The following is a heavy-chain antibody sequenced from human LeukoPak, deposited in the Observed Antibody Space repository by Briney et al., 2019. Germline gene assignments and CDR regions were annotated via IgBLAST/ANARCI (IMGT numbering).Heavy chain of an antibody. CDR2: MNPNSGNT. CDR1: GYTFTSYD. CDR3: ARGLVTTWFYYYYMDV. Sequence: ASVKVSCKASGYTFTSYDINWVRQATGQGLEWMGWMNPNSGNTGYAQKFQGRVTMTRNTSISTAYMELSSLRSEDTAVYYCARGLVTTWFYYYYMDVWGKGTTVSVSS. J-gene: IGHJ6*03. V-gene: IGHV1-8*01. D-gene: IGHD4-11*01.